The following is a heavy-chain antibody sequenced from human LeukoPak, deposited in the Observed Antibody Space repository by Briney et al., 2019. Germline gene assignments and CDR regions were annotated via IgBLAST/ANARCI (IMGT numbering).Heavy chain of an antibody. CDR1: GGSVNSGSYY. CDR2: IYYSGST. J-gene: IGHJ4*02. Sequence: SETLSLTCTVSGGSVNSGSYYWSWIRQPPGKGLERIGYIYYSGSTNYNPSLKSRVTISVDTSKNQFSLKLSSVTAADTAVYYCARPIRGYNYGFDYWGQGTLVTVSS. D-gene: IGHD5-18*01. CDR3: ARPIRGYNYGFDY. V-gene: IGHV4-61*01.